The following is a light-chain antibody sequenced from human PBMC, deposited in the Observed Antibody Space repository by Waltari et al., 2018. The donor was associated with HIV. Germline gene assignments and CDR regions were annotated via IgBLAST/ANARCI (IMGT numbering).Light chain of an antibody. CDR1: SCDVGGYNS. CDR2: DVS. V-gene: IGLV2-14*03. Sequence: QSALTQPASVSGSPGQPITISCTGTSCDVGGYNSVAWYQQHPGKAPKLIIYDVSNRPSGVPYRFSGSKSGNTASLTISGLQAEDEADYYCKSKTSSSTPCVFGTGTKVTVL. CDR3: KSKTSSSTPCV. J-gene: IGLJ1*01.